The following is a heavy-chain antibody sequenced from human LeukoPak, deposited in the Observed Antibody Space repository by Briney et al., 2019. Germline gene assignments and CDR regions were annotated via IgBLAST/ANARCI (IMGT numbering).Heavy chain of an antibody. V-gene: IGHV3-30-3*01. CDR1: GFTFSSYA. J-gene: IGHJ3*02. Sequence: PGGSLRLSCAASGFTFSSYAMHWVRQAPGKGLEWVAVISYDGSNKYYADSVKGRFTISRDNAKNSLYLQMNSLRAEDTAVYYCARDVTIFGVVHDAFDIWGQGTMVTVSS. CDR2: ISYDGSNK. D-gene: IGHD3-3*01. CDR3: ARDVTIFGVVHDAFDI.